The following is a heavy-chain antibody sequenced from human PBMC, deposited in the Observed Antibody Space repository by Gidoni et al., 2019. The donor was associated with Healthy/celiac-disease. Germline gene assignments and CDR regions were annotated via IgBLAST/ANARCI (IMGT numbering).Heavy chain of an antibody. CDR2: INHSGST. CDR1: GGSFSGYY. D-gene: IGHD3-22*01. Sequence: QVQLQQWGAGLLKPSETLSLTCAVYGGSFSGYYWSWIRQPPGKGLEWIEEINHSGSTNYNPSLKSRVTISVDTSKNQFSLKLSSVTAADTAVYYCARGVYYYDSSGYYYLHYYFDYWGQGTLVTVSS. V-gene: IGHV4-34*01. J-gene: IGHJ4*02. CDR3: ARGVYYYDSSGYYYLHYYFDY.